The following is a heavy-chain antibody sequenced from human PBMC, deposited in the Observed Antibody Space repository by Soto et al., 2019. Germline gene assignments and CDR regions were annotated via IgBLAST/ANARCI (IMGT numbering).Heavy chain of an antibody. V-gene: IGHV3-33*01. CDR1: GFTFTSYG. CDR3: ARDRRFLEWLDY. J-gene: IGHJ4*02. D-gene: IGHD3-3*01. Sequence: QMHLVESGGGVVQPGRSLPLSCVASGFTFTSYGIHWVRQAPGKGLEWVAVIWYDGSNKYYGDSVKGRFSISRDNSKNTVYLQMTSLRAEDTAVYYCARDRRFLEWLDYWGQGNLVSVSS. CDR2: IWYDGSNK.